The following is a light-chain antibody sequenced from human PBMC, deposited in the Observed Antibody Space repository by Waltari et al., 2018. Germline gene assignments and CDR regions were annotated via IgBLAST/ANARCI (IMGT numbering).Light chain of an antibody. J-gene: IGLJ3*02. CDR1: GSDVGDSNY. V-gene: IGLV2-11*01. CDR2: DVT. CDR3: CSYAGTWV. Sequence: QSALTQPRSVSGSPGQSVTISCTGTGSDVGDSNYVSWYQQHPGEAPKLVIYDVTKRPSGIPARSSGSKSGNSASLTVSGLQSEDAADYYCCSYAGTWVFGGGTKLTVL.